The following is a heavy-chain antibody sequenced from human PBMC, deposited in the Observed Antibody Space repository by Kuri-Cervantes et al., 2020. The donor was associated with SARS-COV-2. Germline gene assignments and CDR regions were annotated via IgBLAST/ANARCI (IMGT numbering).Heavy chain of an antibody. CDR1: GFTFSDYY. J-gene: IGHJ6*02. Sequence: GESLKISCAASGFTFSDYYMSWIRQAPGKGLEWVSYISSSGSTIYYADSVKGRFTISRDNAKNSLYLQMNSLRAEDTAVYYCARTGLPGWYYYYGMGVWGQGTTVTVSS. V-gene: IGHV3-11*01. CDR2: ISSSGSTI. D-gene: IGHD2-15*01. CDR3: ARTGLPGWYYYYGMGV.